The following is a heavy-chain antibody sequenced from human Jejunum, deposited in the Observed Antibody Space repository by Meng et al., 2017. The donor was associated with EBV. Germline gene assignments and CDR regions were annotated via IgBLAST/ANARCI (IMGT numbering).Heavy chain of an antibody. CDR1: GYTFTRYG. D-gene: IGHD5-12*01. CDR2: ITVYNGNT. CDR3: ARDSSGYNANDKVSDY. J-gene: IGHJ4*01. Sequence: QVQVVESGVEVKKPGASVKVSCKTSGYTFTRYGISWVRQAPGNGAEWMGWITVYNGNTNYAPRLQGRVTMTTDLSTSTAYMELRSLRSDDTAVYYCARDSSGYNANDKVSDYWGQGTLVTVSS. V-gene: IGHV1-18*01.